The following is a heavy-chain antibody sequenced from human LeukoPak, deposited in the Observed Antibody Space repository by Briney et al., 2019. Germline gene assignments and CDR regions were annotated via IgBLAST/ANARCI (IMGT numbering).Heavy chain of an antibody. D-gene: IGHD3-10*01. J-gene: IGHJ4*02. CDR3: AGGSGSYYNPFDY. CDR1: GGSISSGGYS. V-gene: IGHV4-61*08. CDR2: IYYSGST. Sequence: SETLSLTCAVSGGSISSGGYSWSWIRQPPGKGLEWIGYIYYSGSTNYNPSLKSRVTISVDTSKNQFSLKLSSVTAADTAVYYCAGGSGSYYNPFDYWGQGTLVTVSS.